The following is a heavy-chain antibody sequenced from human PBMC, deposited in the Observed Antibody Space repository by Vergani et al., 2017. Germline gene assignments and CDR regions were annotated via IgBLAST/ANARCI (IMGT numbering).Heavy chain of an antibody. V-gene: IGHV3-33*06. D-gene: IGHD2-2*01. CDR1: GFTFSSYG. CDR2: IWYDGSNK. J-gene: IGHJ5*02. CDR3: AKDAKGYQLLSWFDP. Sequence: QVQLVESGGGVVQPGRSLRLSCAASGFTFSSYGMHWVRQAPGKGLEWVAVIWYDGSNKYYADSVKGRFTISRDNSKNTLYLQMNSLRAEDTALYYCAKDAKGYQLLSWFDPWGQGTLVTVSS.